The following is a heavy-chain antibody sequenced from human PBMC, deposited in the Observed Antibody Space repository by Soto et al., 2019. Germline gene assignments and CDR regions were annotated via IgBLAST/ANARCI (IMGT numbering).Heavy chain of an antibody. CDR3: ARRAVVAVTGSLDNGLDP. V-gene: IGHV4-59*01. CDR1: GGSITSYN. Sequence: SETLSLTCTVSGGSITSYNWNWLRQPPGKALEWIGYVYNSGSTNYNPSLKSRVTISVDTSKNQFSLKVNSVTAADTAVYYCARRAVVAVTGSLDNGLDPWGQGILVT. CDR2: VYNSGST. J-gene: IGHJ5*02. D-gene: IGHD2-21*01.